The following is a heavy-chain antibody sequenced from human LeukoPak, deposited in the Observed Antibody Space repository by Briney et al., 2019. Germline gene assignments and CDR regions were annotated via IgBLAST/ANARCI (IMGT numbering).Heavy chain of an antibody. CDR3: AKVRYDSSGYQSPYFDH. Sequence: GGSLRLSCAGSGFTFSSYGIHWVRQAPGKGLEWVSVISGSGGSIYYADSVKGRFTISRDNSKNTLYLQMNSLRAEDTAVYYCAKVRYDSSGYQSPYFDHWGQGILVTVSS. J-gene: IGHJ4*02. CDR2: ISGSGGSI. CDR1: GFTFSSYG. D-gene: IGHD3-22*01. V-gene: IGHV3-23*01.